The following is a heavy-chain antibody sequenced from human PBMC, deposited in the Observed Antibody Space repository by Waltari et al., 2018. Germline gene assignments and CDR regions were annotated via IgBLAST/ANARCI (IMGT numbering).Heavy chain of an antibody. CDR3: TRRFFNYYWYGMDV. J-gene: IGHJ6*02. CDR2: INQDGSAK. V-gene: IGHV3-7*03. Sequence: EVQLVESGGGLVQPGGSLNISWPASGFPLHIPWMSWVRQAPGKGLEWVANINQDGSAKFYLDSVRGRFTVSRDNTQSSLFLQMNSLTAEDTAVYYCTRRFFNYYWYGMDVWGQGTTVAVSS. CDR1: GFPLHIPW. D-gene: IGHD3-3*01.